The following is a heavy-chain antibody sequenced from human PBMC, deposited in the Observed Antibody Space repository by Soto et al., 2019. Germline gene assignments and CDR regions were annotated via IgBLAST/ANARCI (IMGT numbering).Heavy chain of an antibody. D-gene: IGHD2-21*01. CDR2: IYSGGST. J-gene: IGHJ4*02. CDR1: GFTVSSNY. Sequence: EVQLVESGGGLVQPGGSLRLSCAASGFTVSSNYMSWVRQAPGKGLEWVSVIYSGGSTYYADSVKGRFTISRHNSKNTLYLQMTSLRAEDTAVEYCARMPGPMAISYFDYWGQGTLVTVSS. V-gene: IGHV3-53*04. CDR3: ARMPGPMAISYFDY.